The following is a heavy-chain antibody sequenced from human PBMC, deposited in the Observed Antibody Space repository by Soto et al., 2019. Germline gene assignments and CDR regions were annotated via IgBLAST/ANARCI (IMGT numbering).Heavy chain of an antibody. CDR2: IYYSGST. V-gene: IGHV4-59*08. CDR3: ARQLKSGGSDIIDY. Sequence: ASETMSLTCTVSGGSISSYDWSWIRPPPGKGLEWIGYIYYSGSTNYNPSLKSRVTISVDTSKNQFSLKLSSVTAADTAVYYCARQLKSGGSDIIDYWGQGTLVTVSS. CDR1: GGSISSYD. J-gene: IGHJ4*02. D-gene: IGHD2-15*01.